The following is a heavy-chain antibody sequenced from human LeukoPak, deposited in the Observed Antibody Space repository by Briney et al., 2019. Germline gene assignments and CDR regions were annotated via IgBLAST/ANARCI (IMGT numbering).Heavy chain of an antibody. D-gene: IGHD1-26*01. J-gene: IGHJ5*02. CDR2: IFYSGRT. Sequence: SETLSLTCSVSGGSISSYYWSWIRQPPGKGLEWIGYIFYSGRTNYNPSLKSRVTISVDTSKNQFSLTLSSVTAADTAVYYCARDGRAGIVAPSGWFDPWGQGTLVTVSS. CDR3: ARDGRAGIVAPSGWFDP. V-gene: IGHV4-59*01. CDR1: GGSISSYY.